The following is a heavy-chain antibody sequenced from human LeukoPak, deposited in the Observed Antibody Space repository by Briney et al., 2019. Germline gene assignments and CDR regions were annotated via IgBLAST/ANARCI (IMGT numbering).Heavy chain of an antibody. D-gene: IGHD6-13*01. CDR3: ARDGSSWSFDY. Sequence: TGGSLRLSCAASGFTFSGSAIHWVRLASGKGLEWVGRIRSKSNNYATAYTASVKGRFTISRDDSKNTAYLQMNSLKTEDTAVYYCARDGSSWSFDYWGQGTLVTVSP. CDR1: GFTFSGSA. CDR2: IRSKSNNYAT. V-gene: IGHV3-73*01. J-gene: IGHJ4*02.